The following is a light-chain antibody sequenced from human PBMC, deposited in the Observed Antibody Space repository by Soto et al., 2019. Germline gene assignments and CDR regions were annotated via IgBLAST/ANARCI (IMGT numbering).Light chain of an antibody. Sequence: QSALTQPASMSGSPGQSITISCTGTSSDVGSYNLVSWYQQYPGKAPKLMIFEDSQRPSGVSNRFSGSKSGNTATLTISGLQVEDEGDYYCCSYASTSSDSYVVFGGGTKLTVL. CDR1: SSDVGSYNL. V-gene: IGLV2-23*01. CDR2: EDS. CDR3: CSYASTSSDSYVV. J-gene: IGLJ2*01.